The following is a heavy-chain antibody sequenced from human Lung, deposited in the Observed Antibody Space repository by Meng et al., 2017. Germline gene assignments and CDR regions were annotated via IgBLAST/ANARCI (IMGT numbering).Heavy chain of an antibody. J-gene: IGHJ5*02. Sequence: QVQLQESGPGLVKPSQTLSLTRTVSGGSISSGDYYWSWIRQPPGKGLEWIGYIFYTGSTYYNPFIRSRFRISLGTSKNQLSLRLTSVTAADTAVYYCARGGGFGELGLPWFDHWGQGTLVTVSS. CDR2: IFYTGST. D-gene: IGHD3-16*01. CDR1: GGSISSGDYY. V-gene: IGHV4-30-4*01. CDR3: ARGGGFGELGLPWFDH.